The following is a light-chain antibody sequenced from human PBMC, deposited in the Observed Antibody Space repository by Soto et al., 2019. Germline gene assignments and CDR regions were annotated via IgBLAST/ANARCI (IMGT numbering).Light chain of an antibody. CDR3: QQYGSSIT. V-gene: IGKV3-20*01. Sequence: EIGLTQSPGTLSLSPGERATLYCRASQTVSSSYLAWYQQKPGQAPRLLIYHSSSSATCIPDRFSGSGSWTDFTLTISRLQPVYFAVYYCQQYGSSITFRGGTKVELK. CDR2: HSS. J-gene: IGKJ4*01. CDR1: QTVSSSY.